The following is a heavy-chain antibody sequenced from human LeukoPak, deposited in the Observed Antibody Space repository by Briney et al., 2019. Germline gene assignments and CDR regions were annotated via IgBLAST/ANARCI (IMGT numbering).Heavy chain of an antibody. CDR2: IYTSGST. D-gene: IGHD6-19*01. CDR3: ARAPIAVGAPPHFDY. J-gene: IGHJ4*02. Sequence: SETLSLTCTVSGGSISSYHWSWIRQPAGKGLEWIGRIYTSGSTNYNPSLKSRVTMSVDTSKNQFSLKLSSVTAADTAVYYCARAPIAVGAPPHFDYWGQGTLVTVSS. V-gene: IGHV4-4*07. CDR1: GGSISSYH.